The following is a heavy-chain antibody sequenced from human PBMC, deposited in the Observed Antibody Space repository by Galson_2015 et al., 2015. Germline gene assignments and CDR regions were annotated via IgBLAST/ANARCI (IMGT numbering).Heavy chain of an antibody. Sequence: SVKVSCKASGYTFTSYAMNWVRQAPGQGPEWMGWINTNTGNPTYAQGFTGRFVFSLDTSVSTAYLQISSLKAEDTAVYYCARGEYYDYVWGSYRSYYWGQGTLVTVSS. CDR1: GYTFTSYA. CDR2: INTNTGNP. J-gene: IGHJ4*02. CDR3: ARGEYYDYVWGSYRSYY. V-gene: IGHV7-4-1*02. D-gene: IGHD3-16*02.